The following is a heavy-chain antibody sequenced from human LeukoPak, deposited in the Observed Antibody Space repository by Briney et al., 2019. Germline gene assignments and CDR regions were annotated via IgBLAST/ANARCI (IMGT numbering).Heavy chain of an antibody. Sequence: GGSLRLSCAASGFTFSNFAMSWVRQVPGKGLEWVSTLSGSGDRTYYADSVKGRFTISRDNAKNSLYLQMNNLRAEDTALYYCAVVHYYSVWGSYRPSPCYFDYWGQGTLVTVSS. CDR2: LSGSGDRT. CDR1: GFTFSNFA. CDR3: AVVHYYSVWGSYRPSPCYFDY. D-gene: IGHD3-16*02. V-gene: IGHV3-23*01. J-gene: IGHJ4*02.